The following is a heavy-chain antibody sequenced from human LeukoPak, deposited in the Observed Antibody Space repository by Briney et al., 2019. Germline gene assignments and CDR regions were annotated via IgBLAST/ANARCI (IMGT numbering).Heavy chain of an antibody. V-gene: IGHV3-66*01. CDR3: ANEGEAGAVTTLQY. CDR2: IYCDCST. CDR1: GLSVSDKD. J-gene: IGHJ4*02. D-gene: IGHD1-26*01. Sequence: GGSLRLSCVGSGLSVSDKDLSWVRPAPGKGLEWVSDIYCDCSTYYADSVEDRFNIHKEKFKNTLYLKVNKLRVEDTCVYYCANEGEAGAVTTLQYWGQGTLVTVSS.